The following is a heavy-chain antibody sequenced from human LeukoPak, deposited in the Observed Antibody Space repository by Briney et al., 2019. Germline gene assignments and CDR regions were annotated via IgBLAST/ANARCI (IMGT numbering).Heavy chain of an antibody. CDR1: GFTFSNYW. CDR2: MNIDGSEK. CDR3: ARDPVEWELLLDY. V-gene: IGHV3-7*01. Sequence: GGSLRLSCAASGFTFSNYWMGWVRQAPGKRWEWVANMNIDGSEKYYADSVKGRFSISRDNARNSVYLQMASLRVEDTAVYYCARDPVEWELLLDYWGQGTLVTVSS. J-gene: IGHJ4*02. D-gene: IGHD1-26*01.